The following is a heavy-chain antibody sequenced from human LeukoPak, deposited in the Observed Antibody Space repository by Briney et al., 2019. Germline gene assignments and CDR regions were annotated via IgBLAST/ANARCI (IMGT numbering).Heavy chain of an antibody. CDR3: ARLEMATIQRAFDI. J-gene: IGHJ3*02. Sequence: SETLPLTCAVYGGSFSGYYWSWIRQPPGKGLEWIGEINHSGSTNYNPSLKSRVTISVDTSKNQFSLKLSSVTAADTAVYYCARLEMATIQRAFDIWGQGTMVTVSS. CDR2: INHSGST. V-gene: IGHV4-34*01. D-gene: IGHD5-24*01. CDR1: GGSFSGYY.